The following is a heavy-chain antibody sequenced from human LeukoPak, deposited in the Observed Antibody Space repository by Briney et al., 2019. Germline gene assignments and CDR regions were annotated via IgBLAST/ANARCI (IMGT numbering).Heavy chain of an antibody. J-gene: IGHJ4*02. V-gene: IGHV3-48*02. CDR3: ARGYYYDTSGIDC. CDR2: ISSSSGTI. Sequence: PGGSLRLSCAASGFTFISYGMNWVRQAPGKGLEWVSYISSSSGTIYYADSVKGRFTISIDNAKNSLYLQMNSLRDEDTAVYYCARGYYYDTSGIDCWGQGTLVTVSS. D-gene: IGHD3-22*01. CDR1: GFTFISYG.